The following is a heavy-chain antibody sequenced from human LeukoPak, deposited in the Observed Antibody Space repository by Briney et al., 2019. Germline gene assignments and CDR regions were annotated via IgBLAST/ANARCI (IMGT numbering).Heavy chain of an antibody. J-gene: IGHJ4*02. V-gene: IGHV4-59*08. Sequence: SETLSLTCTVSGGSLSSYYWSWIRHPPGKGLEWIGSSVSTNYNPSLKSRVTISQDTSKNQFSLKLSSMTAADTAVYYCARHLQVVAAGRFDYWGQGTLVTVSP. CDR2: SVST. D-gene: IGHD6-13*01. CDR3: ARHLQVVAAGRFDY. CDR1: GGSLSSYY.